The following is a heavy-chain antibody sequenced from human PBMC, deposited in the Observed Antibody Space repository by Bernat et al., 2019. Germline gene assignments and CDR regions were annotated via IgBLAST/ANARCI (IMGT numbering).Heavy chain of an antibody. V-gene: IGHV6-1*01. D-gene: IGHD2-2*01. CDR3: ARDGARDCSSTSCYARYYYYYMDV. CDR1: GDSVSSNRAA. J-gene: IGHJ6*03. Sequence: QVQLQQSGPGLVKPSQTLSLTCAISGDSVSSNRAAWNWIRQSPSSGLEWLGRPYYRSKWYNDYAVSVKSRITINPDTSKNQFSLQLNSVTPEDTAVYYCARDGARDCSSTSCYARYYYYYMDVWGKGTTVTVSS. CDR2: PYYRSKWYN.